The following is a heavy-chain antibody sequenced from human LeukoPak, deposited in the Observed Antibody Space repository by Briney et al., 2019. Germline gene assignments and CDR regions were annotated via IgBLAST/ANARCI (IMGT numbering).Heavy chain of an antibody. CDR2: ISWNSGSI. D-gene: IGHD1-26*01. CDR1: GFTFDDYA. CDR3: AKDVYSGSYYYFDY. Sequence: GGSLRLSCAASGFTFDDYAMHWVRQAPGMGLEWVSGISWNSGSIGYADSVKGRFTISRDNAKNSLYLQMNSLRAEDTALYYCAKDVYSGSYYYFDYWGQGTLVTVSS. V-gene: IGHV3-9*01. J-gene: IGHJ4*02.